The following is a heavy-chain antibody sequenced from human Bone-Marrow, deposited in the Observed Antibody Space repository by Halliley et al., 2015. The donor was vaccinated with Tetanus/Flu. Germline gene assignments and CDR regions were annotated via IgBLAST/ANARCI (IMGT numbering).Heavy chain of an antibody. CDR1: GESFSGYY. CDR2: INHSGST. V-gene: IGHV4-34*01. Sequence: TLSLTCAVYGESFSGYYWNWIRQPPGKGLEWIGEINHSGSTNYSPSLKSRVTISVDTSKNQISLNLTSVTAADTAVYYCARAVWQRLPPSHYSYAMAVWGRGTTVTVSS. J-gene: IGHJ6*02. D-gene: IGHD5-12*01. CDR3: ARAVWQRLPPSHYSYAMAV.